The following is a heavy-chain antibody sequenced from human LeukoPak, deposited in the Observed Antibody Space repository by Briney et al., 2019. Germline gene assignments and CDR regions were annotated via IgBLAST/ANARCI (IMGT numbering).Heavy chain of an antibody. V-gene: IGHV3-23*01. CDR1: GFTFSSHS. CDR3: SAQPEALAGGLHY. CDR2: ISPSGGST. J-gene: IGHJ4*02. Sequence: GGSLRLSCAVSGFTFSSHSMTWVRQAPGKGLDWVSTISPSGGSTFYADSVKGRFAVSRHNSRNTLYLQMNTLRAEDTAVYYCSAQPEALAGGLHYWGQGALVTVSS. D-gene: IGHD6-19*01.